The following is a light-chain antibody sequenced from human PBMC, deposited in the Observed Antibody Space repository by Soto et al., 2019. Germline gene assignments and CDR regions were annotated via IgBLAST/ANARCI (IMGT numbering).Light chain of an antibody. CDR2: EVT. Sequence: QSALTQPPSASGSPGQSVTISCTGSNVGEYDYVSWYQQHPGKAPKLMIHEVTKRPSGVPDRFSGSKSGNTASLTVSGLQAEDEPDYYCSSFAGSNIWVFGGGTKLTVL. V-gene: IGLV2-8*01. J-gene: IGLJ3*02. CDR1: NVGEYDY. CDR3: SSFAGSNIWV.